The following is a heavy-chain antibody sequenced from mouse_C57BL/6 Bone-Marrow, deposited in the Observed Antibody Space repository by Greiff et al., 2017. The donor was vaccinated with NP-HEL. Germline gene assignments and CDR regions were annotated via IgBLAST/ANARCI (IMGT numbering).Heavy chain of an antibody. D-gene: IGHD2-5*01. Sequence: EVQLQQSGAELVRPGASVKLSCTASGFNIKDDYMHWVKQRPEQGLEWIGWIDPENGDTEYASKFQGKATITADTSSNTAYLQLSSLTSEDTAVYYCTTRRYSNYYAMDYWGQGTSVTVSS. V-gene: IGHV14-4*01. J-gene: IGHJ4*01. CDR3: TTRRYSNYYAMDY. CDR1: GFNIKDDY. CDR2: IDPENGDT.